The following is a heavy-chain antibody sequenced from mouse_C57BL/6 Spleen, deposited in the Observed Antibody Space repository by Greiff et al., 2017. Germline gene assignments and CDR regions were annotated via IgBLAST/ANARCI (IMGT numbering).Heavy chain of an antibody. CDR3: ARRRAVCDGYYDAMDY. CDR2: ILPGSGST. V-gene: IGHV1-9*01. J-gene: IGHJ4*01. CDR1: GYTFTGYW. D-gene: IGHD2-3*01. Sequence: QVQLQQSGAELMKPGASVKLSCKATGYTFTGYWIEWVKQRPGHGLEWIGEILPGSGSTNYNEKFKGKATFTADTSSNTAYMQLSSLTTEDSAIYYGARRRAVCDGYYDAMDYWGQGTSVTVSS.